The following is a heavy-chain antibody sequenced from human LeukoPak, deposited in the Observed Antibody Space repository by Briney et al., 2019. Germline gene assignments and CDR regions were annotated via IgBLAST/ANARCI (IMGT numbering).Heavy chain of an antibody. D-gene: IGHD1-26*01. J-gene: IGHJ4*02. CDR3: ARDQGATNC. Sequence: GGSLRLSCAASGFTFSVHSMNWVRQAPGKGVEWVSYISSTSSTIYYADSVKGRFTISRDNAKNSLSLQMNSLRAEDTAVYYWARDQGATNCWGQGTLVTVSS. CDR1: GFTFSVHS. CDR2: ISSTSSTI. V-gene: IGHV3-48*01.